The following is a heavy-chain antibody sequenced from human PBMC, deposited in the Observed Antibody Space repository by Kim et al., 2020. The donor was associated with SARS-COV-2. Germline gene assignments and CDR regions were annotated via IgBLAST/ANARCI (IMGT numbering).Heavy chain of an antibody. D-gene: IGHD3-3*01. Sequence: TNARTFQGRVALTRDTSTSTVYMELRSLRSEDTALYYCARADDQYFDYWGQGTQVSVSS. J-gene: IGHJ4*02. CDR3: ARADDQYFDY. V-gene: IGHV1-46*01.